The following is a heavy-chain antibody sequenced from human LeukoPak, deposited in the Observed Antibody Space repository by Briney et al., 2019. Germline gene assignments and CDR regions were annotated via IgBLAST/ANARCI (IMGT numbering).Heavy chain of an antibody. J-gene: IGHJ6*02. D-gene: IGHD3-3*01. CDR3: ARGRYDFLLGMDV. CDR2: INHSGST. V-gene: IGHV4-34*01. Sequence: SETLSLTCAVYGGSFSGYYWSWIRQPPGKGLEWIGEINHSGSTNYNPSLKSRVTISVDTSKNQFSLKLSSVTAADTAVYYCARGRYDFLLGMDVWGQGTTVTVSS. CDR1: GGSFSGYY.